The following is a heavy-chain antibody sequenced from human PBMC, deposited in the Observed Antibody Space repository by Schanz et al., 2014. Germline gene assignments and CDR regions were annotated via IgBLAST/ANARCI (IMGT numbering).Heavy chain of an antibody. D-gene: IGHD6-19*01. CDR2: IGNGGVTI. CDR3: APSSGRHPSSDY. Sequence: VQLVESGGGLVKPGGSLRLSCTASGFPFSDYFMAWIRQPPGGGLEWVSYIGNGGVTIYYADSVKGRFTISRDNAKSSLYLQVTSLRDEATAVYYCAPSSGRHPSSDYWGQGTLVTVSS. J-gene: IGHJ4*02. V-gene: IGHV3-11*01. CDR1: GFPFSDYF.